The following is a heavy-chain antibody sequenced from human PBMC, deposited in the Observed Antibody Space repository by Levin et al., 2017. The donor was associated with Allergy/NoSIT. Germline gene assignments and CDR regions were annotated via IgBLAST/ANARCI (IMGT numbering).Heavy chain of an antibody. Sequence: KPGESLKISCVGSGFTFTNAWMSWVRQAPGKGLEWVARIKSRVLGATTDYAAPVTGRFTISRDDSKNTLYLHMNSLKDEDTAVYYCTSGAVVAAATDYWGQGTLVTVSS. D-gene: IGHD2-15*01. J-gene: IGHJ4*02. V-gene: IGHV3-15*01. CDR2: IKSRVLGATT. CDR1: GFTFTNAW. CDR3: TSGAVVAAATDY.